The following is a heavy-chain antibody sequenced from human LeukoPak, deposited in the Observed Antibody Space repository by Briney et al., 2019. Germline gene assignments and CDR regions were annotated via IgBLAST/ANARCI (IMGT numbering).Heavy chain of an antibody. D-gene: IGHD3-22*01. CDR3: ARRRYYDSTGYFE. V-gene: IGHV4-39*01. J-gene: IGHJ1*01. CDR2: IYHRGRT. Sequence: SETLSLTCAVSGDYISSSSYYWGWIRQSPGTGLEWIGDIYHRGRTYYNPSLKSRVAISIDTSKNQFSLGLRSMTAADTAVFYCARRRYYDSTGYFEWGRGTLVTVSS. CDR1: GDYISSSSYY.